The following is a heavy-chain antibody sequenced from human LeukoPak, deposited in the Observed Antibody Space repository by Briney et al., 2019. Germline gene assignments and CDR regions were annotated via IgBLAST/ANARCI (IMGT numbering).Heavy chain of an antibody. D-gene: IGHD2-15*01. CDR3: ARGVVASTAGAFDI. V-gene: IGHV4-4*07. CDR2: IYSSGDT. J-gene: IGHJ3*02. CDR1: GGSISSYY. Sequence: SETLSLTCTVSGGSISSYYWRWIRQPAGKGLEWIGRIYSSGDTKYNPSLKSRVTMSVDTSKNHFSLKLNSVTAADTAVYYCARGVVASTAGAFDIWGQGTMVTVSS.